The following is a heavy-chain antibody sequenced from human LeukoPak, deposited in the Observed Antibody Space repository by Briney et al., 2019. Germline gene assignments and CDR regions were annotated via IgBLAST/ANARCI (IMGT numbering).Heavy chain of an antibody. CDR3: ARDPYSGSYGPYYYYYMDV. Sequence: GGSLRLSCAASGFMFSSYAMSWVRQAPGKGLEWVAAISGSGYNPDHAGSVKGRFTISRDNAKNSLYLQMDSLRVEDTAVYYCARDPYSGSYGPYYYYYMDVWGKGTTVTISS. CDR2: ISGSGYNP. D-gene: IGHD1-26*01. V-gene: IGHV3-23*01. J-gene: IGHJ6*03. CDR1: GFMFSSYA.